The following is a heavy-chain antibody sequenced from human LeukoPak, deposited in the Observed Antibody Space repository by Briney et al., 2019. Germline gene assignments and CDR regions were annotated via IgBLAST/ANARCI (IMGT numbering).Heavy chain of an antibody. CDR1: GGSCSGYC. Sequence: SETLSCTSSGYGGSCSGYCWSWIRHAPGKGLEGIGEINHSGSTNYNPSLKSGVTISVDTSKNQSSLKLSCVPAADTAVYYCARGRIGTYYYDSSGYYSPYYFDYWGQGTLVTVSS. CDR2: INHSGST. D-gene: IGHD3-22*01. V-gene: IGHV4-34*01. CDR3: ARGRIGTYYYDSSGYYSPYYFDY. J-gene: IGHJ4*02.